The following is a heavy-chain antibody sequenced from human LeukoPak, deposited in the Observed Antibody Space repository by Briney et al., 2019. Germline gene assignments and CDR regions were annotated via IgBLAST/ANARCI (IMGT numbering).Heavy chain of an antibody. Sequence: GGSLRLSCAASGFTFSSYWMSWVRQAPGKGLEWVANIKQDGSEKYYVDSVKGRFTISRDNAKNSLYLQMNSPRAQHTAVYYRARGFRGLRRDGYKNWYFDLWGRGTLVTVSS. D-gene: IGHD5-24*01. V-gene: IGHV3-7*01. CDR3: ARGFRGLRRDGYKNWYFDL. CDR2: IKQDGSEK. CDR1: GFTFSSYW. J-gene: IGHJ2*01.